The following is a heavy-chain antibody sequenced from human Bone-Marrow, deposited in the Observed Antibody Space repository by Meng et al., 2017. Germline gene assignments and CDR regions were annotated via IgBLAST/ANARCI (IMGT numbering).Heavy chain of an antibody. CDR2: INHSGST. CDR3: ARRYSGYSDAFDI. J-gene: IGHJ3*02. Sequence: SQTRSLTCAVYGGSFSGYYWSWIRQPPGKGLEWIGEINHSGSTNYNPSLKSRVTISVDTSKNQFSLKLSSVTAADTAVYYCARRYSGYSDAFDIWGQGTMVTVSS. V-gene: IGHV4-34*01. CDR1: GGSFSGYY. D-gene: IGHD5-12*01.